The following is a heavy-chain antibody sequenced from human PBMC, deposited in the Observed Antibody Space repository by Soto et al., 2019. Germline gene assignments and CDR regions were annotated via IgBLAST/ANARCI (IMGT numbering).Heavy chain of an antibody. J-gene: IGHJ6*02. V-gene: IGHV3-7*05. CDR3: ARVRTEIYYGMHV. CDR1: GFTFRTYW. Sequence: EVQLVESGGGLVQPGGSLRLSCVASGFTFRTYWMAWVRQAPEKGLEWVANIKYDESEKYYVDSVKGRFTVSRDNARNSLFVQMNSLRAEDTAVYYCARVRTEIYYGMHVWGQGTTVTVSS. CDR2: IKYDESEK.